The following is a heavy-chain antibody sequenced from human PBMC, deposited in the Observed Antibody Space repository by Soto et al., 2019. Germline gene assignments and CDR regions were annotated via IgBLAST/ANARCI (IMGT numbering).Heavy chain of an antibody. CDR3: ARARGRFDP. D-gene: IGHD3-10*01. Sequence: QVHLVQSGAEVKKPGASVNVSCKASGYSFTTYYIHWVRQAPGQGLEWMGVINPRDGSTTYAQRFQGRVTMTSDTPTSTVYMELSSLRSEDTALFFCARARGRFDPWGQATLVTVSS. J-gene: IGHJ5*02. CDR2: INPRDGST. CDR1: GYSFTTYY. V-gene: IGHV1-46*01.